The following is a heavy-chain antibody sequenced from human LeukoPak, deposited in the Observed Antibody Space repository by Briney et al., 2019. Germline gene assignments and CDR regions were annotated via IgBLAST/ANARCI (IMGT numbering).Heavy chain of an antibody. CDR3: ARGGASVLDY. J-gene: IGHJ4*02. D-gene: IGHD3-16*01. CDR1: GFTFSSYG. Sequence: GGSLRLSCAGSGFTFSSYGMHWVRQAPGKGPEWLAFIHYDGTDKYYADSVRGRFTISRDNSKKMFYLQLDSLRVEDTALYYCARGGASVLDYWGQGTLSPSPQ. CDR2: IHYDGTDK. V-gene: IGHV3-30*02.